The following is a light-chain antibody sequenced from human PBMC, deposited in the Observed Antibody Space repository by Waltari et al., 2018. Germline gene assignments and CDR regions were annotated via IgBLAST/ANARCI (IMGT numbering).Light chain of an antibody. Sequence: DIQMTQSPSSLSASVGDRVTITCRASENVNNYLNWYQQKPGKAPKLLIYKASTLQSGVPSRFSGSGSGTGYTFTISSLQSEDVATYYCQHNYGTPYSFGQGTKVEIK. J-gene: IGKJ2*03. CDR1: ENVNNY. CDR2: KAS. CDR3: QHNYGTPYS. V-gene: IGKV1-39*01.